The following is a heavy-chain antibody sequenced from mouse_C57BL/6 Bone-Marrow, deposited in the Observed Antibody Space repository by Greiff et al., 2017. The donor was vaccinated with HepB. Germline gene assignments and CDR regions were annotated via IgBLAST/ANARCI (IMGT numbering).Heavy chain of an antibody. CDR1: GFTFSDYG. Sequence: EVKLVESGGGLVKPGGSLKLSCAASGFTFSDYGMHWVRQAPEKGLEWVAYISSGSSTIYYADTVKGRYTISRDNAKNTLFLQMTSLRSEDTAMYYCAREYYGSSYPAYWGQGTVVTVSA. V-gene: IGHV5-17*01. J-gene: IGHJ3*01. CDR2: ISSGSSTI. D-gene: IGHD1-1*01. CDR3: AREYYGSSYPAY.